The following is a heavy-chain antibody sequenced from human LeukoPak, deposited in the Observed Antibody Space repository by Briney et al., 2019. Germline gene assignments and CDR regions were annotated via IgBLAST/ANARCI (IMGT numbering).Heavy chain of an antibody. V-gene: IGHV4-59*01. D-gene: IGHD1-14*01. CDR2: IYYSGTT. Sequence: SETLSLTCAVSGGSMISYHWSWIRQPPGKGLEWMVYIYYSGTTNYNPSLKSRVTISVDTSKNRFSLKLSSVTAADTAVYYCARKRTGKHPDYWGQGTLVTVSS. J-gene: IGHJ4*02. CDR1: GGSMISYH. CDR3: ARKRTGKHPDY.